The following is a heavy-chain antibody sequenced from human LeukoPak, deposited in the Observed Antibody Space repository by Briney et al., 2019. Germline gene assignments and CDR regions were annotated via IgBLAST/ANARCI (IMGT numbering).Heavy chain of an antibody. Sequence: GASVKVSCKASGYTFTSYDINWVRQATGQGLEWMGWMNPNSGNTGYAQKFQGRVTMTRNTSISTAYMELSSLRSEDTAVYYCARGLWFGELLRDDQKLDYWGQGTLVTVSS. CDR1: GYTFTSYD. D-gene: IGHD3-10*01. CDR3: ARGLWFGELLRDDQKLDY. V-gene: IGHV1-8*01. CDR2: MNPNSGNT. J-gene: IGHJ4*02.